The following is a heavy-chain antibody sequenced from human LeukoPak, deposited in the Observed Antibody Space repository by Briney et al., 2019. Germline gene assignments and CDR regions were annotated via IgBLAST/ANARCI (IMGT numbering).Heavy chain of an antibody. CDR3: ARAPAYYYDSSGYYYVFYFDY. CDR1: GGSISSYY. CDR2: IYYRGST. Sequence: PSETLSLTCTVSGGSISSYYWSWIRQPPGKGLELIGYIYYRGSTNYNPSLKSRVTISVDTSKNQFSLKLSSVTAADTAVYYCARAPAYYYDSSGYYYVFYFDYWGQGTLVTVSS. J-gene: IGHJ4*02. D-gene: IGHD3-22*01. V-gene: IGHV4-59*01.